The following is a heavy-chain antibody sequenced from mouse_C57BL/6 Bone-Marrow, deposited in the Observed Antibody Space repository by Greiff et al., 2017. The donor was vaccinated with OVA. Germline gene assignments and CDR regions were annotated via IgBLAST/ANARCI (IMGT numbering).Heavy chain of an antibody. CDR1: GYTFTSYW. Sequence: QVQLKQSGAELVKPGASVKLSCKASGYTFTSYWMHWVKQRPGQGLEWIGMIHPNSGSTNYNEKFKSKATLTVDKSSSTAYMQLSSLTSEDSAVYYCASFYYGNLYAMDYWGQGTSVTVSS. D-gene: IGHD2-1*01. CDR2: IHPNSGST. CDR3: ASFYYGNLYAMDY. J-gene: IGHJ4*01. V-gene: IGHV1-64*01.